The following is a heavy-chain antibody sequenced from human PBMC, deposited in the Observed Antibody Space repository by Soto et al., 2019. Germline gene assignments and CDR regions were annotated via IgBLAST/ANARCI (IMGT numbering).Heavy chain of an antibody. Sequence: SETLSLTCAVYGGSFSGYYWSWIRQPPGKGLEWIGEINHSGSTNYNPSLKSRVTISVDTSKNQFSLKLSSVTAADTAVYYCAKRYYDFWSGPGAFDIWGQGTMVTVSS. CDR3: AKRYYDFWSGPGAFDI. J-gene: IGHJ3*02. D-gene: IGHD3-3*01. V-gene: IGHV4-34*01. CDR2: INHSGST. CDR1: GGSFSGYY.